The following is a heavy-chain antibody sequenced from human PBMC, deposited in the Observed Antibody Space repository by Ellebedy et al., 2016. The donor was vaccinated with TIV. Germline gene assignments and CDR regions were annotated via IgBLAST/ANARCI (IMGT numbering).Heavy chain of an antibody. Sequence: GESLKISCAASGFSFSSYWMHWVRQVPGKGLVWVSRINPDASYTSYADSVKGRFTISRDNAKNTLNLQMNSLRAEDTAVYYCARGNYDIGDYWGQGTLVSVSS. CDR2: INPDASYT. CDR1: GFSFSSYW. V-gene: IGHV3-74*01. D-gene: IGHD3-9*01. J-gene: IGHJ4*02. CDR3: ARGNYDIGDY.